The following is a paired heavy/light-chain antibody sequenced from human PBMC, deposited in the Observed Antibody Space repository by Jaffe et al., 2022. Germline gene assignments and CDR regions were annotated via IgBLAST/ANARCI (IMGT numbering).Heavy chain of an antibody. J-gene: IGHJ5*02. CDR2: INHSGST. CDR1: GGSFSGYY. Sequence: QVQLQQWGAGLLKPSETLSLTCAVYGGSFSGYYWSWIRQPPGKGLEWIGEINHSGSTNYNPSLKSRVTISVDTSKNQFSLKLSSVTAADTAVYYCARAPRRRGTYYYGSGSSNWFDPWGQGTLVTVSS. CDR3: ARAPRRRGTYYYGSGSSNWFDP. V-gene: IGHV4-34*01. D-gene: IGHD3-10*01.
Light chain of an antibody. Sequence: QSVLTQPPSVSGAPGQRVTISCTGSSSNIGAGYDVHWYQQLPGTAPKLLIYGNSNRPSGVPDRFSGSKSGTSASLAITGLQAEDEADYYCQSYDSSLSTVFGGGTKLTVL. J-gene: IGLJ2*01. V-gene: IGLV1-40*01. CDR1: SSNIGAGYD. CDR3: QSYDSSLSTV. CDR2: GNS.